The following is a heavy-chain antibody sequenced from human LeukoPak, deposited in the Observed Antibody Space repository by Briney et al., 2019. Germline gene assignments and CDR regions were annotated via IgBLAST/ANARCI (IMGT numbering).Heavy chain of an antibody. CDR3: ARESYYYDSSGYYPGSNAFDI. J-gene: IGHJ3*02. V-gene: IGHV3-20*04. Sequence: GGSLRLSCAASGFTFDDYGMSWVRQAPGKGLEWDSGINWNGGSTGYADSVKGRFTISRDNAKKFLHLQMNSLRAEDTALYYCARESYYYDSSGYYPGSNAFDIWGQGTMVTVSS. D-gene: IGHD3-22*01. CDR2: INWNGGST. CDR1: GFTFDDYG.